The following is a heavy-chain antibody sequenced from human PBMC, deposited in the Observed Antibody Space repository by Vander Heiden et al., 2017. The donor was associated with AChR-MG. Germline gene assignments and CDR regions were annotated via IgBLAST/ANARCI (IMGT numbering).Heavy chain of an antibody. CDR3: ARDSEKAVAGNFDY. V-gene: IGHV3-74*01. Sequence: EVQLVESGGGLVQPGGSLRLSCAASGFPFSSYWMHWVRQAPGKGLVWVSRINSDGSSTSYADSVKGRFTISRDNAKNTLYLQMNSLRAEDTAVYYCARDSEKAVAGNFDYWGQGTLVTVSS. CDR1: GFPFSSYW. J-gene: IGHJ4*02. D-gene: IGHD6-19*01. CDR2: INSDGSST.